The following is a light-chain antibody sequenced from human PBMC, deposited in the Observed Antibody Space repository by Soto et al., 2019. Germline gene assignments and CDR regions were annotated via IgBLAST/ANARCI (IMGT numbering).Light chain of an antibody. Sequence: QSALTQPRALSGSPGHSVTISCTGTSSYVGFYSYVSWYQQHPGKALKLLISDFSKRPSGVPDRFSGSKLGNTACLTISGIQAEDAADYSCCSSAGAFTYVFGSGTTLTVL. J-gene: IGLJ1*01. CDR3: CSSAGAFTYV. V-gene: IGLV2-11*01. CDR2: DFS. CDR1: SSYVGFYSY.